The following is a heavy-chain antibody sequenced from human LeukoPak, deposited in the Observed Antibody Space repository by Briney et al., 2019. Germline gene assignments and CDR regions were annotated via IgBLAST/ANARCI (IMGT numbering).Heavy chain of an antibody. CDR3: AIAYDFWSGYYPY. V-gene: IGHV4-59*01. CDR2: IYYSGST. J-gene: IGHJ4*02. CDR1: GGSISSYY. D-gene: IGHD3-3*01. Sequence: LSETLSLTCTVSGGSISSYYWSWIRQPPGKGLEWIGYIYYSGSTNYNPSLKSRVTISVDTSKNQFSLKLSSVTAADTAVYYCAIAYDFWSGYYPYWGQGTLVTVSS.